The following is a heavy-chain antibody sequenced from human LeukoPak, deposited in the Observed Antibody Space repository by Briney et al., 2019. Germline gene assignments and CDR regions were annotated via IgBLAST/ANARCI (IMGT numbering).Heavy chain of an antibody. J-gene: IGHJ4*02. CDR2: IRQDGTEK. V-gene: IGHV3-7*01. D-gene: IGHD3-10*01. Sequence: GGSLRLSCAASGFTFTTYWMSWVRQAPGKGLEWVANIRQDGTEKYYVDSVKGRFTISRDNARNSLELQMNSLRVEDTAVYYCAKVAKYYYGSETYYFFEQWGQGTPVTASS. CDR1: GFTFTTYW. CDR3: AKVAKYYYGSETYYFFEQ.